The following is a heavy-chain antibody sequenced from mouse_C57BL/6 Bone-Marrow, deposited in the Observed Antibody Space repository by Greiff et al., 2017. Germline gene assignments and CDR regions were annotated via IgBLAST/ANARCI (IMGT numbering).Heavy chain of an antibody. V-gene: IGHV1-81*01. J-gene: IGHJ2*01. CDR3: ARGEGDGYPGDYFDY. CDR1: GYTFTSYG. CDR2: IYPRSGNP. Sequence: QVQLQQSGAELARPGASVKLSCKASGYTFTSYGISWVKQRTGQGLEWIGEIYPRSGNPYYNEKFKGKATLTADKSSSTAYMELRSRTSEDSAVYFCARGEGDGYPGDYFDYWGQGTTLTVSS. D-gene: IGHD2-3*01.